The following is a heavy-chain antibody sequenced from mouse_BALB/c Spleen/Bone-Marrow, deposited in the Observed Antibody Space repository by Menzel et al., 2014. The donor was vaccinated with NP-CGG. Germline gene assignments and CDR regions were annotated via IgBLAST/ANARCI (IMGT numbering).Heavy chain of an antibody. CDR2: INPSSGYT. CDR1: GYTFTTYT. V-gene: IGHV1-4*01. Sequence: VQLQQSGAELARPGASAKMSCKASGYTFTTYTMRWVKQRPGQGLEWIGYINPSSGYTNYNQKFKDKATLTADKSSSTAYMQLSSLTSEDSAVYFCAKRDIYYGYDGNAMDYWGQGTSVTVSS. J-gene: IGHJ4*01. D-gene: IGHD2-2*01. CDR3: AKRDIYYGYDGNAMDY.